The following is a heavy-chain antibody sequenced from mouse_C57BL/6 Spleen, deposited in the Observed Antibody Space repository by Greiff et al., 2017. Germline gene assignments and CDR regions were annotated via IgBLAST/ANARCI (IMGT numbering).Heavy chain of an antibody. CDR2: IDPSDSYT. CDR1: GYTFTSYW. J-gene: IGHJ1*03. CDR3: ARPFDV. Sequence: QVQLQQPGAELVKPGASVKLSCKASGYTFTSYWMQWVKQRPGQGLEWIGEIDPSDSYTNYNQKFKGKATLTVDTSSSTAYMQLSSLTSADSAVYYCARPFDVWGTGTTVTVSS. V-gene: IGHV1-50*01.